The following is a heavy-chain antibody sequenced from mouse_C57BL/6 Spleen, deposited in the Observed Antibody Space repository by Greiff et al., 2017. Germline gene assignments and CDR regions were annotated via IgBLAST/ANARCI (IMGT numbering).Heavy chain of an antibody. CDR2: IDPSDSET. J-gene: IGHJ4*01. D-gene: IGHD2-2*01. CDR3: ARGEGYPYAMDY. V-gene: IGHV1-52*01. Sequence: QVQLKQSGAELARPGASVKLSCKASGYTFTSYWMHWVKQRPIQGLEWIGNIDPSDSETHYNQKFKDKATLTVDKSSRTAYMQLSSLTSEDSAVYYCARGEGYPYAMDYWGQGTSVTVSS. CDR1: GYTFTSYW.